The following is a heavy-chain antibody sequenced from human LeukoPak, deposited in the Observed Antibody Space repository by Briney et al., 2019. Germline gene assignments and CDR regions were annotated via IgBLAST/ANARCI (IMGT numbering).Heavy chain of an antibody. Sequence: GSSVKVSCKASGGTFSSYAISWVRQAPGQGLEWMGGIIPIFGTANYAQKFQGRVTITTDESTSTAYMELSSLRSEDTAVYYCAPRPYYYDSSGFAFDIWGQGTMVTVSS. D-gene: IGHD3-22*01. CDR3: APRPYYYDSSGFAFDI. J-gene: IGHJ3*02. CDR2: IIPIFGTA. V-gene: IGHV1-69*05. CDR1: GGTFSSYA.